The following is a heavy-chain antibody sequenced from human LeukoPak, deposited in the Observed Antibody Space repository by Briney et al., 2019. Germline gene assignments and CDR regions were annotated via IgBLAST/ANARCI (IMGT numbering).Heavy chain of an antibody. CDR3: ARQGDIVVVPAALDY. CDR2: IYYSGST. V-gene: IGHV4-39*01. Sequence: SETLSLTCSVSGDSISSSSYYWGWIRQPPGKGLEWIGSIYYSGSTYYNPSLKSRVTISVDTSKNQFSLKLSSVTAADTAVYYCARQGDIVVVPAALDYWGQGTLVTVSS. CDR1: GDSISSSSYY. D-gene: IGHD2-2*01. J-gene: IGHJ4*02.